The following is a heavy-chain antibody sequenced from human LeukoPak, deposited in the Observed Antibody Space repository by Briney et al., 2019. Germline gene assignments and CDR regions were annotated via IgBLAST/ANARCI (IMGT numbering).Heavy chain of an antibody. CDR1: GFPFSGSA. CDR3: TSGSTAMNDY. Sequence: GGSLKLSCAASGFPFSGSAMHWVRQASGKGLECVGRIRSKANSYATAYAASVKGRFTISRDDSKNTAYLQMNSLKTEDTAVYYCTSGSTAMNDYWGQGTLVTVSS. J-gene: IGHJ4*02. D-gene: IGHD5-18*01. CDR2: IRSKANSYAT. V-gene: IGHV3-73*01.